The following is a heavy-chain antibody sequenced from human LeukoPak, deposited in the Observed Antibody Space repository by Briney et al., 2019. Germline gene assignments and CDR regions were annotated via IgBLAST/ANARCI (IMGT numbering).Heavy chain of an antibody. CDR3: ARGNWFDP. CDR1: GGSISSGDYY. Sequence: SETLSLTCTVSGGSISSGDYYWNWIRQPPGKGLEWIGYIYYSGSTYYNPSFKSRVTISVDTSKNQFSLRLSSVTAADTAVYYCARGNWFDPWGQGTLVTVSS. J-gene: IGHJ5*02. CDR2: IYYSGST. V-gene: IGHV4-30-4*08.